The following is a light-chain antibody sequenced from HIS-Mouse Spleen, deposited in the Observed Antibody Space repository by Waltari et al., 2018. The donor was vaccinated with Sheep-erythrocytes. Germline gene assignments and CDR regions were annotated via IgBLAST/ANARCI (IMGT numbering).Light chain of an antibody. CDR1: SSAVGGLNY. J-gene: IGLJ1*01. CDR2: DVS. V-gene: IGLV2-11*01. CDR3: CSYAGSYNHV. Sequence: QSALTQPRSVSGSPGQSVTISCTGTSSAVGGLNYVSWYQQHPGKAPKLMIYDVSKRPSGVPDRFSGSKSGNTASLTISGLQAEDEADYYCCSYAGSYNHVFATGTKVTVL.